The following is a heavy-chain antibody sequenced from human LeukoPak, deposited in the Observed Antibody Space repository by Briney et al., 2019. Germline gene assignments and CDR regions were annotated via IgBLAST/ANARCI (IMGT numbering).Heavy chain of an antibody. D-gene: IGHD4-17*01. J-gene: IGHJ3*02. CDR2: ISSSGTTI. V-gene: IGHV3-48*03. CDR3: AREGALTVTKDAFDI. Sequence: GGSLRLSCAASGFTLSSYEMNWVRQAPGKGLEWDSYISSSGTTIYYADSVKGRFTISRDNAKNSLYLQMNSLRAEDTAVYYCAREGALTVTKDAFDIWGQGTMVTVSS. CDR1: GFTLSSYE.